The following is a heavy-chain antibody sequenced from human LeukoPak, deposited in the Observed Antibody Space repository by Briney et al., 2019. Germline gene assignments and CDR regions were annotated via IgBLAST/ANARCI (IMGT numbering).Heavy chain of an antibody. CDR3: ARGTAATGGASDY. D-gene: IGHD6-25*01. CDR2: MNPNSGNT. Sequence: ASVKVSCKASGYTFTSYDINWVRQATGQGLEWMGWMNPNSGNTGYAQKFQGGVTMTRNTSISTAYMELSSLTSEDTAVYYCARGTAATGGASDYWGQGTLVTVSS. CDR1: GYTFTSYD. V-gene: IGHV1-8*01. J-gene: IGHJ4*02.